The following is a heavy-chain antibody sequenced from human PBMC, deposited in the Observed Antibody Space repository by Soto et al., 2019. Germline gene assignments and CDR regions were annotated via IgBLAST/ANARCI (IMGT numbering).Heavy chain of an antibody. Sequence: SETLSLTCAVYGGSFSGYYWRWIRQPPGKGLEWIGEINQSGSTNYNPSLKSRVTISEDTSKNQISLKLSSVTAADTAVYYCARGLIGGYYYMDVWAKGTTVTVSS. CDR3: ARGLIGGYYYMDV. CDR1: GGSFSGYY. V-gene: IGHV4-34*01. J-gene: IGHJ6*03. CDR2: INQSGST.